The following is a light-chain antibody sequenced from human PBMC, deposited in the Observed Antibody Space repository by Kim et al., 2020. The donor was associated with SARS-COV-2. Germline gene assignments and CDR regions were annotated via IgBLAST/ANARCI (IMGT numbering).Light chain of an antibody. J-gene: IGKJ1*01. CDR3: QQYDNDPGN. Sequence: DIQMTQSPSTLSASVGDRVSITCRASQSVSVWLAWYQQKPGRAPKVLIYDAFTLERGVPSSFSGSGSGTEFTLTISSLQPDDFATYYCQQYDNDPGNFGQGTKVDIK. CDR2: DAF. CDR1: QSVSVW. V-gene: IGKV1-5*01.